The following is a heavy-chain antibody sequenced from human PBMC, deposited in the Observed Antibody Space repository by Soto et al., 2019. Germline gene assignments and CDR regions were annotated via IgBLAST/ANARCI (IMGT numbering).Heavy chain of an antibody. CDR3: AREFVDTAMVNTYYYYGMDV. D-gene: IGHD5-18*01. V-gene: IGHV1-2*02. J-gene: IGHJ6*02. CDR1: GYTFTGYY. Sequence: AAVKVSCKASGYTFTGYYMHWVRQAPGQGXEWMGWINPNSGGTSYAQKFQGRVTMTRDTSITTAYMELSRLRSDDTAVYYCAREFVDTAMVNTYYYYGMDVWGQGTTVTVSS. CDR2: INPNSGGT.